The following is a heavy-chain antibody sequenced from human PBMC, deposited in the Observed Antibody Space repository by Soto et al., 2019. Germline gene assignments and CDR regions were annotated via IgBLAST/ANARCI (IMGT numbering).Heavy chain of an antibody. CDR2: IYYSGST. CDR1: GGSISSYY. CDR3: ARHGSGSYYKRSWFDP. Sequence: PSETLSLTCTVSGGSISSYYWSWIRQPPGKGLEWIGYIYYSGSTNYNPSLKSRVTISVDTSKNQFSLKLSSVTAADTAVYYCARHGSGSYYKRSWFDPWGQGTLVTVSS. D-gene: IGHD3-10*01. J-gene: IGHJ5*02. V-gene: IGHV4-59*08.